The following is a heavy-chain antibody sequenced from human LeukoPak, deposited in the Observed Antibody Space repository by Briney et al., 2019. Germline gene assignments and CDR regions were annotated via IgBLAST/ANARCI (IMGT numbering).Heavy chain of an antibody. D-gene: IGHD6-19*01. J-gene: IGHJ6*02. CDR3: ARVPSSGWGRLDV. CDR2: IYSGGGT. CDR1: GSTVSSNY. Sequence: GGSLRLSCAASGSTVSSNYMNWVRQAPGKGLEWVSVIYSGGGTYYADSVRGRFTISRDNFKNTLYLQMNSLRAEDTTVYYCARVPSSGWGRLDVWGQGTTVTVSS. V-gene: IGHV3-53*01.